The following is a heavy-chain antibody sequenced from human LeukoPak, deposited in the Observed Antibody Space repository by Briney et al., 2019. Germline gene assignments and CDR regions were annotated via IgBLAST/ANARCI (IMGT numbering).Heavy chain of an antibody. J-gene: IGHJ4*02. Sequence: GGSLRLSCAASGFTFRSYEMNWVRQAPGKGLEWVSYIGSSDSTTHYADSVKGRFTISRDNAKNSLYLQMNSLTAEDTAIYYCARDFYFDYWGPGTRVTVSS. CDR2: IGSSDSTT. V-gene: IGHV3-48*03. CDR3: ARDFYFDY. CDR1: GFTFRSYE.